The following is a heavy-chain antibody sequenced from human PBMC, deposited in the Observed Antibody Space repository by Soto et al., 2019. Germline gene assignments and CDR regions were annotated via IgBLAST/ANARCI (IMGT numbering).Heavy chain of an antibody. CDR1: GIPVSSNY. CDR3: ARDLSRSGYYTSSFDI. CDR2: LHSGGDT. Sequence: GGSLRLSCVASGIPVSSNYMTWVRQAPGKGLEWVSVLHSGGDTYYANSVKGRFTISRDNSKNTLYLQMNSLRAEDTAVYYCARDLSRSGYYTSSFDIWGQGTMVTVSS. J-gene: IGHJ3*02. V-gene: IGHV3-53*05. D-gene: IGHD3-3*01.